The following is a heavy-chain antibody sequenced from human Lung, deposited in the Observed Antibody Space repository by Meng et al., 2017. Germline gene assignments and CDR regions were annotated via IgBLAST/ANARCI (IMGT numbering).Heavy chain of an antibody. V-gene: IGHV1-18*01. CDR2: FVSNADT. Sequence: LLQAGAEVKKPGASVRIPCKASGYTSASYGISWFRQAPGQGLEWMGWFVSNADTYPAQKFQGRVTMTRDTHTSTDFMELRSLRFDDTAVYYCARGTPGRSYSDYWGQGTLVTVSS. CDR1: GYTSASYG. CDR3: ARGTPGRSYSDY. D-gene: IGHD3-10*01. J-gene: IGHJ4*02.